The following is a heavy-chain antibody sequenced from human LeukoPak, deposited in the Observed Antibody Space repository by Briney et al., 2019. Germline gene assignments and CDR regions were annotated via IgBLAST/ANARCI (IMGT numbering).Heavy chain of an antibody. CDR3: AKDIGDSSGYYSGEGDAFDI. CDR1: GSTFSSYA. CDR2: ISGSGGST. V-gene: IGHV3-23*01. D-gene: IGHD3-22*01. Sequence: PGGSLRLSCAASGSTFSSYAMSWVRQAPGKGLEWVSAISGSGGSTYYADSVKGRFTISRDNSKNTLYLQMNSLRAEDTAVYYCAKDIGDSSGYYSGEGDAFDIWGQGTMVTVSS. J-gene: IGHJ3*02.